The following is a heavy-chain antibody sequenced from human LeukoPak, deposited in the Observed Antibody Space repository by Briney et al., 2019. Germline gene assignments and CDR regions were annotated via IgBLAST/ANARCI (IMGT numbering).Heavy chain of an antibody. CDR1: GLTFSSYA. Sequence: GGSLRLSCAASGLTFSSYAMSWVRQAPGKGLEWVGFIRSKAYGGTTEYAASVKGRFTISRDDSKSIAYLQMNSLKTEDTAVYYCTRDRYSGRDGRAFDIWGQGTMVTVSS. CDR2: IRSKAYGGTT. V-gene: IGHV3-49*04. D-gene: IGHD1-26*01. CDR3: TRDRYSGRDGRAFDI. J-gene: IGHJ3*02.